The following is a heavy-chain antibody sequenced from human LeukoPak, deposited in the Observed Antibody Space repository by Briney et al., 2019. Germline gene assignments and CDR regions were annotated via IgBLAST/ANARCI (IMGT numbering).Heavy chain of an antibody. J-gene: IGHJ4*02. V-gene: IGHV3-48*03. CDR2: TGGTGETI. CDR1: GFDYNTYE. CDR3: ARDAPYLVGATYFDY. D-gene: IGHD1-26*01. Sequence: PGGSLRLFCVASGFDYNTYEMTSVRQAAGKGVEWVSYTGGTGETIYYADSVKGRFTVSRDNAKNSVYLQMNSLRAEDTAVYYCARDAPYLVGATYFDYWGQGTLVTVSS.